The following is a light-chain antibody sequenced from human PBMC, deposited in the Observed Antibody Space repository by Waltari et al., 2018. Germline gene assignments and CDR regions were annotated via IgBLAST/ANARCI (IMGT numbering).Light chain of an antibody. J-gene: IGKJ1*01. CDR3: QQSYSSPRT. Sequence: DIKMTQSPSSLSASVVCRVTITCRASQSIASNLSWYQQKPGKAPKLLIYAASSLQSGVPARFSARGSGTDFTLTISSLQREDFATYYCQQSYSSPRTFGQGTKVEVK. V-gene: IGKV1-39*01. CDR1: QSIASN. CDR2: AAS.